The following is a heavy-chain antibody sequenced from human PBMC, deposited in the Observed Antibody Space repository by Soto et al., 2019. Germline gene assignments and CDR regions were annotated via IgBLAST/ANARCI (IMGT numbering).Heavy chain of an antibody. Sequence: PGRSLRLSCTASGFLFRRYGMHWVRQATGKGLEWVAFISNDGGNEYYVDSVKVRFTISRDNSRNTLYLQMNSLRADDTAVYYCAKDGAYDYVWGTYRYDFWGQGTLVTVSS. D-gene: IGHD3-16*02. J-gene: IGHJ4*02. CDR3: AKDGAYDYVWGTYRYDF. CDR1: GFLFRRYG. V-gene: IGHV3-30*18. CDR2: ISNDGGNE.